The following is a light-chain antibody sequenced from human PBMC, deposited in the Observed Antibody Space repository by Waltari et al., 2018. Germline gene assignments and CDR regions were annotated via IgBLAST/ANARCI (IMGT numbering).Light chain of an antibody. J-gene: IGKJ1*01. CDR3: QQYTYWPWT. CDR2: GTS. Sequence: EIVMTQSPATLSLSPGESATLFCRASQSVRSTFAWFQQKPGQPPRLLIYGTSTRATGITARFSGSGSGTEVSLTISSLQPEDFATYYCQQYTYWPWTFGQGTRVETK. V-gene: IGKV3D-15*01. CDR1: QSVRST.